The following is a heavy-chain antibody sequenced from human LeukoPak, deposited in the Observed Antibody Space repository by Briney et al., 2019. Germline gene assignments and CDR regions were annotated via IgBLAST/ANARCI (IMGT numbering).Heavy chain of an antibody. J-gene: IGHJ4*02. CDR1: GGSINSGGYS. CDR2: IYHSGST. Sequence: SQTLSLTCAVSGGSINSGGYSWSWIRQPPGKGLEWIGYIYHSGSTYYNPSLKSRVTISVDRSKNQFSLKLSSVTAADTAVYYCARGRIFDYWGQGTLVTVSS. V-gene: IGHV4-30-2*01. CDR3: ARGRIFDY.